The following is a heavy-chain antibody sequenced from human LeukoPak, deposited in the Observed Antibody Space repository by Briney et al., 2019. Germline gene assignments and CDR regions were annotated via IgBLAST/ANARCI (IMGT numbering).Heavy chain of an antibody. CDR2: IYGSGST. CDR1: GGSISSGSYY. D-gene: IGHD6-19*01. V-gene: IGHV4-61*02. J-gene: IGHJ4*02. CDR3: ARSYSSGWYYFDY. Sequence: SQTLSLTCTVSGGSISSGSYYWSWIRQPAGKGLEWIGRIYGSGSTIYNPSLKSRVTISIDTSKNQLSLELSSVTAADTAVYYCARSYSSGWYYFDYWGQGTLVTVSS.